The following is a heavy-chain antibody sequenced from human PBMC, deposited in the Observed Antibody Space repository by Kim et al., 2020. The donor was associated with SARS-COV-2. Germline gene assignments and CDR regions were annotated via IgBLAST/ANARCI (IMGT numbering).Heavy chain of an antibody. Sequence: GGSLRLSCAASGFTFSGSAMHWVRQASGKGLEWVGRIRSKANSYATAYAASVKGRFTISRDDSKNTAYLQMNSLKTEDTAVYYCTRRGIVGATKAFDIWGQGTMVTVSS. D-gene: IGHD1-26*01. CDR1: GFTFSGSA. V-gene: IGHV3-73*01. J-gene: IGHJ3*02. CDR3: TRRGIVGATKAFDI. CDR2: IRSKANSYAT.